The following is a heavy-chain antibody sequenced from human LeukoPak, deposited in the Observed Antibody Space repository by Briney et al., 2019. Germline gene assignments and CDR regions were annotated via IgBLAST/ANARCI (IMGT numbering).Heavy chain of an antibody. CDR1: GFTVSSFG. J-gene: IGHJ4*02. V-gene: IGHV3-23*01. CDR3: AKDSPVLTY. CDR2: ISGGGGST. Sequence: GGSLRLSCAASGFTVSSFGMSWVRQAPGKGLEWVSAISGGGGSTYYADSVKGRFTISRDNSKNTLYLQMNSLRAEDTAIYCCAKDSPVLTYWGQGTLVTVSS.